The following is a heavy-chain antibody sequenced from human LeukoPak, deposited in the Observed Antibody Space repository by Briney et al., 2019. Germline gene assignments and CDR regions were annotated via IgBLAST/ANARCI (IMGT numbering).Heavy chain of an antibody. D-gene: IGHD3-9*01. CDR2: INPNSGGT. CDR1: EYIFTGYY. Sequence: ASVKVSCKASEYIFTGYYIHWVRQAPGQGLEWMGWINPNSGGTNYAQKFQGAVTMTRDTSISTAYMELSGLRSDDTAVYYCARRLSDILTGYPAWFDPWGQGTLVTVSS. J-gene: IGHJ5*02. CDR3: ARRLSDILTGYPAWFDP. V-gene: IGHV1-2*02.